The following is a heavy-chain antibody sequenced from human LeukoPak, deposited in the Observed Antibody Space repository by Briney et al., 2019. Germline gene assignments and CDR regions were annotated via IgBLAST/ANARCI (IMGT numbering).Heavy chain of an antibody. V-gene: IGHV1-24*01. CDR2: FDPEDGET. CDR3: ATSTNYIDLPHI. J-gene: IGHJ3*02. Sequence: ASVKVSCKVSGYTLTELSMHWVRQAPGKGLEWMGGFDPEDGETIYAQKFQGRVTMTEDTSTDTAYMELSSLRSEDTAVYYCATSTNYIDLPHIWGQGTMVTVSS. D-gene: IGHD5-12*01. CDR1: GYTLTELS.